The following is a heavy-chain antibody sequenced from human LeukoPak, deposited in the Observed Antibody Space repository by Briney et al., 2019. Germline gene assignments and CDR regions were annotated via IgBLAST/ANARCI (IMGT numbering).Heavy chain of an antibody. CDR3: ARALGSDYYDSNWDY. CDR1: GFTFDDYA. J-gene: IGHJ4*01. Sequence: GSSLRLSCAPSGFTFDDYAMHWVRQAPGKGLEGVSGNSWNSGRRGYAESAKGRLTISRDHEKTSLYLRMSSLRAEDTELYYCARALGSDYYDSNWDYCGHGDLVT. V-gene: IGHV3-9*01. D-gene: IGHD3-22*01. CDR2: NSWNSGRR.